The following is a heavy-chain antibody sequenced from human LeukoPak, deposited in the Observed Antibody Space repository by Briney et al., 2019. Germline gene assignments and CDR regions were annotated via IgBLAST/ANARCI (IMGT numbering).Heavy chain of an antibody. V-gene: IGHV3-48*02. J-gene: IGHJ5*02. CDR1: GFTFSSYS. D-gene: IGHD3-10*01. Sequence: PGGSLRLSCAASGFTFSSYSMNWVRQAPGKGLEWISYISSSSITIYYADSVKGRFTISRDNAKNSLYLQMNSLRDEDTAVYYCAKDPNFHGSGSYIGNWFDPWGQGTLVTVSS. CDR3: AKDPNFHGSGSYIGNWFDP. CDR2: ISSSSITI.